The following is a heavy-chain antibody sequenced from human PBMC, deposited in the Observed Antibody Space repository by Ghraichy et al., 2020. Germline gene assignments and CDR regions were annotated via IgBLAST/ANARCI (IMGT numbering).Heavy chain of an antibody. Sequence: GGSLRLSCAASGFTVSSNYMSWVRQAPGKGLEWVSVIYSGGSTYYADSVKGRFTISRDNSKNTLYLQMNSLRAEDTAVYYCARDLRYCGGDCFWYFDLWGRGTLVTVSS. CDR1: GFTVSSNY. CDR3: ARDLRYCGGDCFWYFDL. D-gene: IGHD2-21*02. V-gene: IGHV3-53*01. J-gene: IGHJ2*01. CDR2: IYSGGST.